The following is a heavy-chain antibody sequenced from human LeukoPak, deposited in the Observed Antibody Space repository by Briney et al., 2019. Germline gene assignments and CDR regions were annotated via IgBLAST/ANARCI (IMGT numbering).Heavy chain of an antibody. CDR1: GGSISSGSYY. CDR2: IYTSGST. Sequence: SETLSLTCTVAGGSISSGSYYWSWIRQPAGKGLEWIGRIYTSGSTNYNPSLKSRVTISVDASKNQFSLKLSSVTAADTAVYYCAGRTALGYCSGGSCYSDFDYWGQGTLVTVSS. CDR3: AGRTALGYCSGGSCYSDFDY. V-gene: IGHV4-61*02. D-gene: IGHD2-15*01. J-gene: IGHJ4*02.